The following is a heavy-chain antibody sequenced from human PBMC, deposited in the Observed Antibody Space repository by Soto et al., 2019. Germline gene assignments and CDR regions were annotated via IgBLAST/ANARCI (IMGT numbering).Heavy chain of an antibody. CDR1: GGSITGGFSY. J-gene: IGHJ6*03. CDR2: IYYSGTA. CDR3: ARSLPGGTVFYMDI. D-gene: IGHD1-26*01. V-gene: IGHV4-31*03. Sequence: QLQLRESGPGLVQPAQTLSLTCTVAGGSITGGFSYWTWVRQHPGKGLEWVGHIYYSGTAYYNPSLKSRVALSVDPSQNRFSLKLSSVTAADTAIYFCARSLPGGTVFYMDIWGEWTTVTVSS.